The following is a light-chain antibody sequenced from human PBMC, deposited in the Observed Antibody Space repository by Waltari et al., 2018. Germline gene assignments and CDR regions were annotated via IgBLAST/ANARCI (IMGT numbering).Light chain of an antibody. CDR1: SSSVGSYDL. V-gene: IGLV2-23*02. CDR3: CSYAGSTTYV. CDR2: EVT. J-gene: IGLJ1*01. Sequence: QSALTQPASVSGSPGQSITISCSGTSSSVGSYDLVSWYQQHPGKAPRRVIYEVTKRPSGVSNRFSGSKSGDTASLTISGLQPEDEADYYCCSYAGSTTYVFGTGTKVTVL.